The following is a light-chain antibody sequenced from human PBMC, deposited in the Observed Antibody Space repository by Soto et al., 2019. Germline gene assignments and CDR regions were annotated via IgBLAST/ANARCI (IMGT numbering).Light chain of an antibody. J-gene: IGLJ1*01. CDR3: SSYTSSITPYV. Sequence: QSALTQPASVSGSPGQSITISWTGTITDIGAYNYVSWYQQHPGKAPKLLIYGVSSRPSGVSNRFSGSKSGNAAYLTISGLQADDEAEYYCSSYTSSITPYVFGTGTKLTAL. V-gene: IGLV2-14*01. CDR2: GVS. CDR1: ITDIGAYNY.